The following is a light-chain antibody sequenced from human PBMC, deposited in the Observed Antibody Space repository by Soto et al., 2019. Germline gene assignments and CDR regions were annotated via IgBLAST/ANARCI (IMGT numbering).Light chain of an antibody. V-gene: IGLV2-11*01. CDR3: CSSAGSSSAM. J-gene: IGLJ3*02. CDR1: SSDVGAYDF. CDR2: DVT. Sequence: QSALTQPRSVSGSPGKSVTISCTGTSSDVGAYDFVSWYQQHPGKAPQLMIYDVTTRPSGVPDRFSGSKSGNTASLTISGLQAEDEADYYCCSSAGSSSAMFGGGTQLTVL.